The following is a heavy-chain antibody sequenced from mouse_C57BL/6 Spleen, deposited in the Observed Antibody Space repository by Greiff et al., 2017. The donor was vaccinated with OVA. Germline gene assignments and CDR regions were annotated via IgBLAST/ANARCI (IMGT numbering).Heavy chain of an antibody. Sequence: QVQLQQSGPELVKPGASVKISCKASGYAFSSSWMNWVKQRPGQGLEWIGRIYPGDGDTNYNGKFKGKATLTADKSSSTAYMQLSSLTSDVSAVYFYAREGLGRAMDYGGQGTSVTVSS. CDR1: GYAFSSSW. V-gene: IGHV1-82*01. CDR2: IYPGDGDT. D-gene: IGHD2-2*01. CDR3: AREGLGRAMDY. J-gene: IGHJ4*01.